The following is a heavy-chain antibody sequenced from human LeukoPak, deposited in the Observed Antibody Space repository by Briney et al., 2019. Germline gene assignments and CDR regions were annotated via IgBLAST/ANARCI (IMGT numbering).Heavy chain of an antibody. Sequence: SETLSLSCTVSGGSISSYYWSWIRQPPGKGLEWIGYIYYSGSINYNPSLKSRVTISVDTSKNQFSLKLRSVTAADTAVYYCARYSGSYSGFDYWGQGTLVTVSS. CDR1: GGSISSYY. CDR2: IYYSGSI. D-gene: IGHD1-26*01. J-gene: IGHJ4*02. CDR3: ARYSGSYSGFDY. V-gene: IGHV4-59*08.